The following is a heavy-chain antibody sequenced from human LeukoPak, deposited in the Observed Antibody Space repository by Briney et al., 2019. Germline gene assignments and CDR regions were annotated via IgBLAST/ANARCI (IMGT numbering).Heavy chain of an antibody. CDR3: APWLRWDAFDI. CDR1: GFTFSSYW. D-gene: IGHD5-12*01. Sequence: GGSLRLSWAASGFTFSSYWMSWVRQAPAKGLEWVANIKQDGSEKYYVDSVKGRFTISRDNAKNSLYLQMNSLRAEDTAVYYCAPWLRWDAFDIWGQGTMVTVSS. V-gene: IGHV3-7*03. CDR2: IKQDGSEK. J-gene: IGHJ3*02.